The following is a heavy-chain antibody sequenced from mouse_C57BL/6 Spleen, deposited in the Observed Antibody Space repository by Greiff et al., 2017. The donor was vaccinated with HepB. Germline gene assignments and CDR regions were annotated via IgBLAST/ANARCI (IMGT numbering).Heavy chain of an antibody. CDR1: GYTFTDYE. CDR3: TRYYYGSSYAMDY. Sequence: LQQSGAELVRPGASVTLSCKASGYTFTDYEMHWVKQTPVHGLEWIGAIDPETGGTAYNQKFKGKAILTADKSSSTAYMELRSLTSEDSAVYYCTRYYYGSSYAMDYWGQGTSVTVSS. CDR2: IDPETGGT. J-gene: IGHJ4*01. D-gene: IGHD1-1*01. V-gene: IGHV1-15*01.